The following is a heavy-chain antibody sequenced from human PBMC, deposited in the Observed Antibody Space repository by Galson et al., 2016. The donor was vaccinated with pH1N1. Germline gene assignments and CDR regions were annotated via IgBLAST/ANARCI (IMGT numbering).Heavy chain of an antibody. Sequence: TLSLTCTVSGGSISGYYWSWIRQPPGKGLEWIGYIYTSGSTNYNPSLKSRVTISVDTSKNQFSLKLSSVTAADTAVYYCARIQGSSEWGYYFDYWGQGTLVTVSS. CDR2: IYTSGST. D-gene: IGHD6-6*01. J-gene: IGHJ4*02. CDR3: ARIQGSSEWGYYFDY. V-gene: IGHV4-4*09. CDR1: GGSISGYY.